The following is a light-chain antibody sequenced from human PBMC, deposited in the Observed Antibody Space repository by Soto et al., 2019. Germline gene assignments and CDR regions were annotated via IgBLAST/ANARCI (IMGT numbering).Light chain of an antibody. CDR1: QSISNY. CDR3: QQAYTIPWT. J-gene: IGKJ1*01. CDR2: GAT. V-gene: IGKV1-39*01. Sequence: DFQVTQFPSSLSASLGETITITCRSRQSISNYVNWYQQRPGKAPKALIYGATGLQSGVPSRFSGPGSGTEFTLTITGLQPEDFATDWCQQAYTIPWTFGQGTKVEAK.